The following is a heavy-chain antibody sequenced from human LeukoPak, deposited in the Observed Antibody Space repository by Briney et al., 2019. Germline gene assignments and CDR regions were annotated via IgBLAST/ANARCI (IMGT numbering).Heavy chain of an antibody. Sequence: ASVKVSCKTSGYSFTSQDMHWVRQAPGQSLEWMGCINPGNGDTKYSQEFQGRVTITRDTSATTAYMELSSLRSDDMAVYYCTLYSYWGQGTLVTVSS. J-gene: IGHJ4*02. V-gene: IGHV1-3*03. D-gene: IGHD5-12*01. CDR1: GYSFTSQD. CDR2: INPGNGDT. CDR3: TLYSY.